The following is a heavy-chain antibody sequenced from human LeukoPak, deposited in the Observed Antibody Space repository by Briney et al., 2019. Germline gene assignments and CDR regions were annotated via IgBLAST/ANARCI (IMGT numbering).Heavy chain of an antibody. CDR3: AHTQIGYCSGGSCYPNEYYFDY. CDR1: PYTFTSYG. D-gene: IGHD2-15*01. Sequence: SDKVSCKASPYTFTSYGISRVRQAPGHGLEGMGWISAYNDNTNYAQKLQGRYTMTTDTSTSTAYMELRSLRSDDTAVYYCAHTQIGYCSGGSCYPNEYYFDYWGQGTLVTVSS. V-gene: IGHV1-18*01. CDR2: ISAYNDNT. J-gene: IGHJ4*02.